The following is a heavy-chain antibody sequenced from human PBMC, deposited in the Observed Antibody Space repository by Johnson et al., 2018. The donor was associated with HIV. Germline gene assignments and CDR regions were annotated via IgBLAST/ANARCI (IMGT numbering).Heavy chain of an antibody. Sequence: VQLVESGGGVVQPGGSLRLSCAASGFTFSTYAMHWVRQAPGKGLEYVSAISSNGGNTYYADSVKGRFTISRDNSKNTLYLQMDSLRAGDTAVYYCARAGKWSGDAFDIWGQGTTVTVSS. D-gene: IGHD3-10*01. V-gene: IGHV3-64*07. CDR1: GFTFSTYA. CDR3: ARAGKWSGDAFDI. CDR2: ISSNGGNT. J-gene: IGHJ3*02.